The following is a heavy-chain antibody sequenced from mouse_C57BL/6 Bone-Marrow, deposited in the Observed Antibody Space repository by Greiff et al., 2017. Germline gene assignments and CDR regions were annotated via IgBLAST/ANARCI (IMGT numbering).Heavy chain of an antibody. V-gene: IGHV1-81*01. CDR3: ANAYYSNYGCAY. Sequence: VQVVASGAELARPGASVKLSCKASGYTFTSYGISWVQPRTGQGLEWIGEIYPRSGNTYYNEKFKGKATLTADKSSSTAYMELRSLTSEDSAVYFCANAYYSNYGCAYWGQGTLVTVSA. CDR2: IYPRSGNT. D-gene: IGHD2-5*01. J-gene: IGHJ3*01. CDR1: GYTFTSYG.